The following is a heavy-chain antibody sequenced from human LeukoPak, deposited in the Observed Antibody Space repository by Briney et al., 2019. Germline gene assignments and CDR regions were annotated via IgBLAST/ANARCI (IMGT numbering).Heavy chain of an antibody. CDR2: IYSPEFT. J-gene: IGHJ4*02. Sequence: SETLSLTCSVSGGSFDNSYCSTWVRQPPGRRPEWIGTIYSPEFTYSNPSLRSRVTISADTSKNLFSLKLSSVTAADTAVYYWTRGSDDYKLGNYWGLGTLVTVSS. CDR3: TRGSDDYKLGNY. D-gene: IGHD5-24*01. CDR1: GGSFDNSYC. V-gene: IGHV4-39*01.